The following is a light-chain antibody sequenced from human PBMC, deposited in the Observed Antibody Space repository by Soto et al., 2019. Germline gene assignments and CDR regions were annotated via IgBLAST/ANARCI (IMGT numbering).Light chain of an antibody. V-gene: IGLV1-40*01. J-gene: IGLJ1*01. CDR3: QSYDSTLSARYV. Sequence: QSVLTQPPSVSGAPGQRATISCTGRSSNIGAGYDVHWYQQRPGTAPKLLIFGNINRPSGVPDRFSSSKSGTSASLAITALQAEDEGDYYCQSYDSTLSARYVFRTGTKVTVL. CDR2: GNI. CDR1: SSNIGAGYD.